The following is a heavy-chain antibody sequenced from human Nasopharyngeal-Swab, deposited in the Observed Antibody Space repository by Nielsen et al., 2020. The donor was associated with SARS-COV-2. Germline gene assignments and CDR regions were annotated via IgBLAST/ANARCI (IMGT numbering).Heavy chain of an antibody. V-gene: IGHV4-34*01. D-gene: IGHD3-10*01. CDR2: INHSGSS. J-gene: IGHJ6*02. Sequence: WIRQPPGKGLEWIGEINHSGSSNYNPSLKSRVTISVDTSKNQFSLKLSSVTAADTAVYYCARVYRSGSYYVSIHSDYGMDVWGQGTTVTVSS. CDR3: ARVYRSGSYYVSIHSDYGMDV.